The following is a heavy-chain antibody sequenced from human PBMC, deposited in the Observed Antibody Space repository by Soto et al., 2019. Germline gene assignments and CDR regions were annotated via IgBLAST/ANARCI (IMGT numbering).Heavy chain of an antibody. Sequence: PGGSLRLSCAASGFTFSSYAMHWVRQAPGKGLEWVAVISYDGSNKYYADSVKGRCTISRDNSKNTLYLQMNSLRAEDTAVYYCARDPREYYFDYWGQGT. CDR3: ARDPREYYFDY. CDR2: ISYDGSNK. V-gene: IGHV3-30-3*01. J-gene: IGHJ4*02. CDR1: GFTFSSYA.